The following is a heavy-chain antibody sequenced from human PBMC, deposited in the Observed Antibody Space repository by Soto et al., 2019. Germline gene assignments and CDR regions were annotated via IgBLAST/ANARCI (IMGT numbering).Heavy chain of an antibody. CDR2: INPNSGGT. Sequence: ASVKVSCKASGYTFTGYYMHWVRQAPGQGLEWMGWINPNSGGTNYAQKFQGRVTMTRDTSISTAYMELSRLRSDDTAVYYCARDRIAAAGADYYYYYGMDVWGQGTTVTVSS. J-gene: IGHJ6*02. CDR1: GYTFTGYY. CDR3: ARDRIAAAGADYYYYYGMDV. V-gene: IGHV1-2*02. D-gene: IGHD6-13*01.